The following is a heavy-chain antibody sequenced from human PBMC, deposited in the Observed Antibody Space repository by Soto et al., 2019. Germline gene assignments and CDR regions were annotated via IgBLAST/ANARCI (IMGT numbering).Heavy chain of an antibody. J-gene: IGHJ4*02. CDR2: ISGSGGST. D-gene: IGHD1-1*01. CDR3: ASGRKYRYNWNRAPEWPFDY. CDR1: GFTFSSYA. V-gene: IGHV3-23*01. Sequence: GGSLRLSCAASGFTFSSYAMSWVRQAPGKGLEWVSAISGSGGSTYYADSVKGRFTISRDNSKNTLYLQMNSLRSEDTAVYYCASGRKYRYNWNRAPEWPFDYWGQGTLVTVSS.